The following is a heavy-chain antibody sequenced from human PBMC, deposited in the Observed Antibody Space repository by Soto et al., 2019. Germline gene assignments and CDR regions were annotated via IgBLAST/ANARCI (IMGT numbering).Heavy chain of an antibody. CDR1: GYTCTRYT. J-gene: IGHJ5*02. CDR2: INPDNGNT. V-gene: IGHV1-3*01. Sequence: ASVKVSCKASGYTCTRYTMNWVRQAPGQRLEWMGWINPDNGNTKSSQKFQDRVIITRDTSASTAYMDLSSLRSEDTAVYYCARGIATGQLDPWGQGTLVTVSS. CDR3: ARGIATGQLDP. D-gene: IGHD2-15*01.